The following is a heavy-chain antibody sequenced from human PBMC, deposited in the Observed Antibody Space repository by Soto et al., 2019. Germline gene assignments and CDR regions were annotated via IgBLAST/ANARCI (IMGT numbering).Heavy chain of an antibody. Sequence: PGGSLRLSCAGSGFSFKNYALNWVRQAPGKGLEWVASITRDGYNKYYADSVKGRFTISRDNSRDALRLQMTALTIEASSVYYCTKSSGGSSSVGMDYWGQGTRVTVSS. V-gene: IGHV3-30*04. CDR2: ITRDGYNK. CDR1: GFSFKNYA. D-gene: IGHD6-6*01. J-gene: IGHJ4*02. CDR3: TKSSGGSSSVGMDY.